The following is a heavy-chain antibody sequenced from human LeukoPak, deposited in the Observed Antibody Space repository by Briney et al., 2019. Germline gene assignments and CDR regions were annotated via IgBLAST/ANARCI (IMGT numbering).Heavy chain of an antibody. V-gene: IGHV3-30*18. D-gene: IGHD3-10*01. CDR3: AKDSEEYYFDY. Sequence: GRSLRLSWAASGFTFSSYGMHWVRQAPGKGLEWVAVISYDGSNKYYADSVKGRFTISRDNSKNTLYLQMNSLRAEDTAVYYCAKDSEEYYFDYWGQGTLVTVSS. CDR1: GFTFSSYG. J-gene: IGHJ4*02. CDR2: ISYDGSNK.